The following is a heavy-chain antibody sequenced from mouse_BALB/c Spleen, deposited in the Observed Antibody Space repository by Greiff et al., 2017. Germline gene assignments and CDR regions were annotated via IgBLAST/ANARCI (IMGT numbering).Heavy chain of an antibody. CDR3: ARFYYGSSYAMDD. CDR1: GFTFSAYY. V-gene: IGHV5-4*02. CDR2: ISDGGSYT. J-gene: IGHJ4*01. D-gene: IGHD1-1*01. Sequence: EVQRVESGGGLVKPGGSLKLSCAASGFTFSAYYMYWVRQTPEKRLEWVATISDGGSYTYYPDSVKGRFTISRDNAKNNLYLQMSSLKSENTAMYYCARFYYGSSYAMDDWGQGTSVTVSS.